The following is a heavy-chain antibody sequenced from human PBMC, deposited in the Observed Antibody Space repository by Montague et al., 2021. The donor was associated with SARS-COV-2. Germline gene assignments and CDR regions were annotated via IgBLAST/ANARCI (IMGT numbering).Heavy chain of an antibody. V-gene: IGHV4-34*01. J-gene: IGHJ6*03. CDR1: GGSFSRYY. CDR2: ISQSGNT. CDR3: ARLGDGIVPSPILGLGPYYSFYYMDV. D-gene: IGHD2-2*02. Sequence: SETLSLTCAVSGGSFSRYYWSWIRQPPGKGLEWIGEISQSGNTKYNPSLQSRVSISLDTSRNQFSLKVGSVTAADTAIYYCARLGDGIVPSPILGLGPYYSFYYMDVWDKGTTVTVSS.